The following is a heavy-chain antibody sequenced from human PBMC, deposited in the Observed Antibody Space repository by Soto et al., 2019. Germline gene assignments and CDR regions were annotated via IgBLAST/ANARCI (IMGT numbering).Heavy chain of an antibody. CDR2: IYYSGST. CDR1: GGSISSSSYY. CDR3: ARHISDFWSGYFRSSWFDP. J-gene: IGHJ5*02. V-gene: IGHV4-39*01. D-gene: IGHD3-3*01. Sequence: SETLSLTCTVSGGSISSSSYYWGWIRQPPGKGLEWTGSIYYSGSTYYNPSLKSRVTIPVDTSKNQFSLKLSSVTAADTAVYYCARHISDFWSGYFRSSWFDPWGQGTLVTVSS.